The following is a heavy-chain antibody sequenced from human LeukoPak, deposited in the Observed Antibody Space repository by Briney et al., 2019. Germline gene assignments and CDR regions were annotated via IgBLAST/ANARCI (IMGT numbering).Heavy chain of an antibody. Sequence: GGSLTLACPAYGFTLTSYAMTWVRQAPGKGLEWVSAISGSGGSTYYADSVKGRLTIYRDNSKRALYLQMNSLRAEDTDVYYCAKGLGSYDNSGYDYWGQGTLVTVSS. CDR3: AKGLGSYDNSGYDY. CDR1: GFTLTSYA. D-gene: IGHD3-22*01. J-gene: IGHJ4*02. CDR2: ISGSGGST. V-gene: IGHV3-23*01.